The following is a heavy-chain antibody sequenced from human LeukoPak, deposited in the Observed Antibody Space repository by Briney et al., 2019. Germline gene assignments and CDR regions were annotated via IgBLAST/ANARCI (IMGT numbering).Heavy chain of an antibody. Sequence: PSETLSLTCAVSGGSISSAGYSWSWIRQPPGKGLECLGHIYHTGSTYYNPSLKSRVTMSVDRSKNQFSLNLRAVTAADTAMYYCASSGYYGNDAFDIWGQGTMVTVFS. V-gene: IGHV4-30-2*01. CDR1: GGSISSAGYS. CDR3: ASSGYYGNDAFDI. D-gene: IGHD3-22*01. CDR2: IYHTGST. J-gene: IGHJ3*02.